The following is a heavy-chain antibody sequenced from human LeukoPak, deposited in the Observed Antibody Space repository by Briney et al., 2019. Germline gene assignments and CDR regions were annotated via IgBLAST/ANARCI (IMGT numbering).Heavy chain of an antibody. V-gene: IGHV3-30*04. Sequence: PGRSLRLSCAASGFTFSGYAMHWVRQAPGKGLEWVAVISYDGSNKYYADSVKGRFTISRDNSKNTLYLQMNSLRAEDTAVYYCARDGVTVTSFYYFDYWGQGTLVTVSS. CDR2: ISYDGSNK. CDR1: GFTFSGYA. J-gene: IGHJ4*02. D-gene: IGHD4-11*01. CDR3: ARDGVTVTSFYYFDY.